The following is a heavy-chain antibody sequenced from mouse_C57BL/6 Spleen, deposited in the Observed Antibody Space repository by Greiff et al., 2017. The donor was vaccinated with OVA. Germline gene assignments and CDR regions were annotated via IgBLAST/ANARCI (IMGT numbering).Heavy chain of an antibody. V-gene: IGHV14-4*01. CDR1: GFNIKDDY. CDR3: TTRTAQAYYAMDY. J-gene: IGHJ4*01. CDR2: IDPENGDT. Sequence: EVQLVESGAELVRPGASVKLSCTASGFNIKDDYMHWVKQRPEQGLEWIGWIDPENGDTEYASKFQGKATITADTSSNTAYLQLSSLTSEDTAVYYCTTRTAQAYYAMDYWGQGTSVTVSS. D-gene: IGHD3-2*02.